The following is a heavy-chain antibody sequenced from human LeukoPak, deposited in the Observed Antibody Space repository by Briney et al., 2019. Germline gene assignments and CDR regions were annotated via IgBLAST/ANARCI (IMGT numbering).Heavy chain of an antibody. J-gene: IGHJ4*02. CDR1: GDSVSSNSAA. CDR2: TYYRSKWYY. D-gene: IGHD1-26*01. CDR3: ARDPVGGSTIFDY. Sequence: SQTLSLTCAISGDSVSSNSAAWDWIRQSPSRGLEWLGRTYYRSKWYYDYAVAVKSRISINPDTSKNQFSLQLSSVTPEDTAVYYCARDPVGGSTIFDYWGQGTLVTVSS. V-gene: IGHV6-1*01.